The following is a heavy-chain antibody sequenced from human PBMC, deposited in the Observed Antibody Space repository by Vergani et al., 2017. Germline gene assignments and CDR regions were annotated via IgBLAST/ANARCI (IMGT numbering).Heavy chain of an antibody. J-gene: IGHJ4*02. CDR3: ARGMITYYYDSSDLGGDY. CDR1: GFTVSSSY. D-gene: IGHD3-22*01. Sequence: EVQLVESGGGLIQPGGSLRLSCAASGFTVSSSYMSWVRQAPGKGLECVSVIYSCGSTYYADSVKGRFTISRDNSKHTRYLQMNSLRAEDTAVYYCARGMITYYYDSSDLGGDYWGQGTLVTVSS. V-gene: IGHV3-66*03. CDR2: IYSCGST.